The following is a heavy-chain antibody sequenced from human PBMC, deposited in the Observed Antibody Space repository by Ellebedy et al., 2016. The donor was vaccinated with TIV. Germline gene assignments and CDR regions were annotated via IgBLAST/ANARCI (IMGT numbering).Heavy chain of an antibody. CDR3: AGRVRGVFTRFFFGRVGMDV. CDR1: GGSIHSSNW. Sequence: SETLSLTCAVSGGSIHSSNWWSWVRRPPGKGLEWIGVIYHSGSTNYNPSRKSRVTISVDKSKNQFSLKLSSVTAADTAVYYCAGRVRGVFTRFFFGRVGMDVWGQGTTVTVSS. CDR2: IYHSGST. D-gene: IGHD3-10*01. V-gene: IGHV4-4*02. J-gene: IGHJ6*02.